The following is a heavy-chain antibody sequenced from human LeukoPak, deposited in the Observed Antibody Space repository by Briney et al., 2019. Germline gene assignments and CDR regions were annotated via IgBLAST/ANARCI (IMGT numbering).Heavy chain of an antibody. V-gene: IGHV3-23*01. Sequence: GGSLRLSCAASGFTFSSYAMSWVRQAPGKGLEWVSAISGSGGSTYYADSVKDRFTISRDNSKNTLYLQMNSLRAEDTAVYYCARDSYDSSDFYFDYWGQGTLVTVSS. J-gene: IGHJ4*02. CDR1: GFTFSSYA. CDR2: ISGSGGST. CDR3: ARDSYDSSDFYFDY. D-gene: IGHD3-22*01.